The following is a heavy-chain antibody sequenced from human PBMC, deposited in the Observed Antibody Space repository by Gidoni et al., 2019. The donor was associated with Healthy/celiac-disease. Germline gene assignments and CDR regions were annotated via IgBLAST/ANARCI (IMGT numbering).Heavy chain of an antibody. D-gene: IGHD4-17*01. CDR2: ISGSGGST. CDR3: AKGVEYGDVLRWFDP. CDR1: GFTFSRYA. Sequence: EVQLLESGGGLVQPGGSLTLSCAASGFTFSRYAIRWVRQAPGTGLEWVSAISGSGGSTYYADSVKGRFTISRDNSKNTLYLQMNSLRAEDTAVYYCAKGVEYGDVLRWFDPWGQGTLVTVSS. J-gene: IGHJ5*02. V-gene: IGHV3-23*01.